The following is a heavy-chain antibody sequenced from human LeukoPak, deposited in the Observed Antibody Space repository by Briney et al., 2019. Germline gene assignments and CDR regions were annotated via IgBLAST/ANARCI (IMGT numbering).Heavy chain of an antibody. CDR3: ATIGRATAFDI. Sequence: GGSLRLSCAASGFTFSDYYMSWIRQAPGKGLGGVVYIVSSGSTIYNEDSMEGRFTITTNNDKHSLFLQLISLRAEDTAVDYCATIGRATAFDIWGQGTLVIVPS. D-gene: IGHD1-26*01. CDR2: IVSSGSTI. CDR1: GFTFSDYY. V-gene: IGHV3-11*01. J-gene: IGHJ3*02.